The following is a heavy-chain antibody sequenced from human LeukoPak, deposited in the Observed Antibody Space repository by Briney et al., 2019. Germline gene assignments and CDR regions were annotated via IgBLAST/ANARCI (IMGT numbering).Heavy chain of an antibody. J-gene: IGHJ4*02. CDR1: GGSFSGYY. CDR2: INHSGST. CDR3: ARPLYYGSGSSGDY. D-gene: IGHD3-10*01. V-gene: IGHV4-34*01. Sequence: SETLSLTCAVYGGSFSGYYWSWIRQPPGKGLEWIGEINHSGSTNYNPSLKSRVTISVDTSKNQFSLKLSSVTAADTAVYYCARPLYYGSGSSGDYWGQGTLVTVSS.